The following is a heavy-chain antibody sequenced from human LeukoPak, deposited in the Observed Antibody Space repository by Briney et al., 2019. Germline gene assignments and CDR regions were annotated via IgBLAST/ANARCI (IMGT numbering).Heavy chain of an antibody. D-gene: IGHD3-10*01. Sequence: GGSLRLSCAASGFTFDDYAMHWVRQAPGKGLEWVSGISWNSGSIGYADSVKGRFTISRDNAKNSPYLQMNSLRAEDTALYYCAKTDYYGSGRFDPWGQGTLVTVSS. J-gene: IGHJ5*02. CDR3: AKTDYYGSGRFDP. V-gene: IGHV3-9*01. CDR1: GFTFDDYA. CDR2: ISWNSGSI.